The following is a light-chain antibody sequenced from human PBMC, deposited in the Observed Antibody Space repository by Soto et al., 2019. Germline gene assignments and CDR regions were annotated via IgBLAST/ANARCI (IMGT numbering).Light chain of an antibody. J-gene: IGKJ3*01. CDR1: QTVSNS. V-gene: IGKV3D-15*01. CDR3: QQYNTWPPPSES. Sequence: EIVMTQSPATLSVSPGERVTLSCRASQTVSNSLAWYQQKPGQAPRLLIYGASTRATGIPARFSGRGSGPEFTLTISSLQSEDFAVYYCQQYNTWPPPSESVGPGTKVDIK. CDR2: GAS.